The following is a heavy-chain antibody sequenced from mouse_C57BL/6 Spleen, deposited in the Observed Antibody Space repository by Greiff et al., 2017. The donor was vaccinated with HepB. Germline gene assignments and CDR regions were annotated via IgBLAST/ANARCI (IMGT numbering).Heavy chain of an antibody. V-gene: IGHV5-4*01. Sequence: EVKLMESGGGLVKPGGSLKLSCAASGFTFSSYAMSWVRQTPEKRLEWVATISSGGSYTYYPDNVKGRFTLSRDHAKNTLYLQMSHLKSEDTAMYYCARDGTTVPPYYFDYWGQGTTLTVSS. CDR2: ISSGGSYT. CDR3: ARDGTTVPPYYFDY. CDR1: GFTFSSYA. J-gene: IGHJ2*01. D-gene: IGHD1-1*01.